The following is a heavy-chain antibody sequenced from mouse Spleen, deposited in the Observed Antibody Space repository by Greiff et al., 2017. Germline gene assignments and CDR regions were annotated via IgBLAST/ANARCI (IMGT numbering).Heavy chain of an antibody. CDR3: ASGDYSNRW. D-gene: IGHD2-5*01. Sequence: EVKLQESGPGLVKPSQSLSLTCSVTGYSITSGYYWNWIRQFPGNKLEWMGYISYDGSNNYNPSLKNRISITRDTSKNQFFLKLNSVTTEDTATYYCASGDYSNRWWGQGTTLTVSS. V-gene: IGHV3-6*01. CDR1: GYSITSGYY. CDR2: ISYDGSN. J-gene: IGHJ2*01.